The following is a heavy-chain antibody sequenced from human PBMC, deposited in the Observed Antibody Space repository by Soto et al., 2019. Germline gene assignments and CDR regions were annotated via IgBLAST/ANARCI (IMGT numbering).Heavy chain of an antibody. V-gene: IGHV4-59*01. CDR1: GGSSSSYY. D-gene: IGHD5-18*01. CDR3: ASTSSWIQLWSIHDAFDI. CDR2: IYYSGST. Sequence: PSETLSLTCTVSGGSSSSYYWSWIRQPPGKGLEWIGYIYYSGSTNYNPSLKSRVTISVDASKNQFSLKLSSVTAADTAVYYCASTSSWIQLWSIHDAFDIWGQGTMVTVSS. J-gene: IGHJ3*02.